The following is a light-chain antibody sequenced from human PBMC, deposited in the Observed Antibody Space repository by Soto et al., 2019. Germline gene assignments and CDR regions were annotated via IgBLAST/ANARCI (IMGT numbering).Light chain of an antibody. CDR1: SSDVGGSKY. CDR3: RSYAGINSSGV. Sequence: QSALTQPPSASGSPGQSVTISCTGTSSDVGGSKYVSWYQQHPGKAPKLMIFEVNNRPSGVPDRFSGSKSGNTTSLTVSGLQAEDEADYYCRSYAGINSSGVFGAGTKLTVL. V-gene: IGLV2-8*01. J-gene: IGLJ3*02. CDR2: EVN.